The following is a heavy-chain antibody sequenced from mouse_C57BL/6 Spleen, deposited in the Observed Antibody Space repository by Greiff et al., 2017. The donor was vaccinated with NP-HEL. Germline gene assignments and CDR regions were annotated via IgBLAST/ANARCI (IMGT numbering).Heavy chain of an antibody. D-gene: IGHD2-2*01. CDR1: GYTFTSYW. Sequence: VQLKQSGTVLARPGASVKMSCKTSGYTFTSYWMHWVKQRPGQGLEWIGAIYPGNSDTSYNQKFKGKAKLTAVPFASTAYMELSSLTNGDSAVDYCAKGGWGYGGIQAWLAYWGQGTLVTVSA. V-gene: IGHV1-5*01. J-gene: IGHJ3*01. CDR3: AKGGWGYGGIQAWLAY. CDR2: IYPGNSDT.